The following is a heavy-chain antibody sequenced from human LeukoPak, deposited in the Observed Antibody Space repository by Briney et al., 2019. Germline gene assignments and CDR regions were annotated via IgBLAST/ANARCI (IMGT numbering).Heavy chain of an antibody. J-gene: IGHJ4*02. Sequence: PSETLSLTCTVPGGSINSYYWNWIRQPPGKGLEWIGYIYHSGSTNYNPSLKSRVTISLDTSKNQFSLKLTSVTAADTAIYYCARAPYAFDYWGQGTLVTVSS. D-gene: IGHD3-16*01. CDR3: ARAPYAFDY. CDR1: GGSINSYY. V-gene: IGHV4-59*01. CDR2: IYHSGST.